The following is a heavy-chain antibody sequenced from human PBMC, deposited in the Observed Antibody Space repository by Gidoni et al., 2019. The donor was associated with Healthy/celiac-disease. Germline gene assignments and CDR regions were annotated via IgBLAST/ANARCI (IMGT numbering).Heavy chain of an antibody. Sequence: TFSSYGMHWVRQAPGKGLEWVAVIGYDGSNKYYADSAKGRFTISRDNSKNTLYLQMNSLRAEDTAVYYCARSGPCSCGSGYVRNWFDPWGQVTLVTVSS. V-gene: IGHV3-33*01. CDR3: ARSGPCSCGSGYVRNWFDP. CDR2: IGYDGSNK. CDR1: TFSSYG. J-gene: IGHJ5*02. D-gene: IGHD2-15*01.